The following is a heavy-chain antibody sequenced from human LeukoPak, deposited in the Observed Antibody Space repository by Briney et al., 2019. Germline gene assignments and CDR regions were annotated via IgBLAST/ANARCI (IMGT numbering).Heavy chain of an antibody. Sequence: GGSLRLSCAASGFTFSSYGMHWVRQAPGKGLEWVSVIYSGGSTYYADSVKGRFTISRDNSKNTLYLQIYSLRVEDTAVYYCARAEVAGDLSYYFGMDVWGHGTTVTVSS. CDR1: GFTFSSYG. CDR2: IYSGGST. CDR3: ARAEVAGDLSYYFGMDV. J-gene: IGHJ6*02. D-gene: IGHD6-19*01. V-gene: IGHV3-53*01.